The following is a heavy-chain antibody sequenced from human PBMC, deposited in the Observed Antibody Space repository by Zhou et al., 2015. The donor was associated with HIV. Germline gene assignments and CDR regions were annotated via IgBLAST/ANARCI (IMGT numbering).Heavy chain of an antibody. D-gene: IGHD3-22*01. V-gene: IGHV1-2*04. CDR2: INPNSGGT. J-gene: IGHJ4*02. CDR1: GYTFTGYY. CDR3: ARDARITMIQPGGAYFDY. Sequence: QVQLVQSGAEVKKPGSSVKVSCKASGYTFTGYYMHWVRQAPGQGLEWMGWINPNSGGTNYAQKFQGWVTMTRDTSISTAYMELSRLRSDDTAVYYCARDARITMIQPGGAYFDYWGQGTLVTVSS.